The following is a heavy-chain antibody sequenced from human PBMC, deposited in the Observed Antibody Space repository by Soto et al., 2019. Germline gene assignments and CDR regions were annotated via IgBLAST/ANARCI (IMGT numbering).Heavy chain of an antibody. V-gene: IGHV3-48*03. CDR3: AKGHVFVAPQNGRSFDS. Sequence: GGSLRLSCAASGFTFSHFEVSWVRQAQGKGPEWISYITSSGGTTYYADSVKGRFTISKDNTKNSLYLQMNSLRAEDTAVYYCAKGHVFVAPQNGRSFDSWGQGSLVTVSS. J-gene: IGHJ4*02. CDR2: ITSSGGTT. CDR1: GFTFSHFE. D-gene: IGHD2-21*01.